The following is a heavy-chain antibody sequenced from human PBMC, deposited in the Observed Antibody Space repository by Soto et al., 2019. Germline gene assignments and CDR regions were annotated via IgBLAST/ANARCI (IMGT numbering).Heavy chain of an antibody. Sequence: QVQLQESGPGLVKPSETLSLTCTVSGGSISSYYWSWIRQPPGKGLEWIGYIYYSGSTNYNPSLKSRVTIXXDXSXXQFSLKLSSVTAADTAVYYCARAITMIVVPYGMDVWGQGTTVTVSS. CDR1: GGSISSYY. V-gene: IGHV4-59*01. CDR3: ARAITMIVVPYGMDV. D-gene: IGHD3-22*01. CDR2: IYYSGST. J-gene: IGHJ6*02.